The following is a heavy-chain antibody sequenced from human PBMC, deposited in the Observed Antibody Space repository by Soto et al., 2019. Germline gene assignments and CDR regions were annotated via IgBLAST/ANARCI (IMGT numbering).Heavy chain of an antibody. CDR1: GFTFSDYY. D-gene: IGHD4-4*01. Sequence: QVQLVESGGGLVKPGGSLRLSCAASGFTFSDYYMSWIRQAPGKGLEWFSYISSSGSTIYYADSVKGRFTISRDNAKNSLYLQMNSLRAEDTAVYYCARDLSFGPVCTVIMSWFDPWGQGTLVTVSS. CDR2: ISSSGSTI. CDR3: ARDLSFGPVCTVIMSWFDP. J-gene: IGHJ5*02. V-gene: IGHV3-11*01.